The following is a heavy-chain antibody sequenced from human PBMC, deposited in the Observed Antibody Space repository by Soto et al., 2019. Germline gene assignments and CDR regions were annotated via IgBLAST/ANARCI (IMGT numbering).Heavy chain of an antibody. Sequence: QVQLQESGPGLVKPSETLSLTCTVSGGSISSYYWSWIRQPPGKGLEWIGYIYYSGSTNYNPSLKIRVTISVDTSKNQFSLKLSSVTAADTAVYYCAREGGYSSSWGYYYGMDVWGQGTTVTVSS. CDR3: AREGGYSSSWGYYYGMDV. CDR2: IYYSGST. D-gene: IGHD6-13*01. CDR1: GGSISSYY. V-gene: IGHV4-59*01. J-gene: IGHJ6*02.